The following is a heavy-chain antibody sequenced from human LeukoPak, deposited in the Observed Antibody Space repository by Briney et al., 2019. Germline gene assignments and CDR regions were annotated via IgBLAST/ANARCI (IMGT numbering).Heavy chain of an antibody. V-gene: IGHV3-7*01. CDR2: IKQDGSEK. Sequence: GGSLRLSCAASGFTFSSYWMSWVRQAPGKGLEWVANIKQDGSEKYYVDSVKGRFTISRDNAKNSLYLQMNSLRAEDTAVYYCARVNGVDNYYYYMDVWGKGTTVTVSS. J-gene: IGHJ6*03. CDR3: ARVNGVDNYYYYMDV. CDR1: GFTFSSYW. D-gene: IGHD3-3*01.